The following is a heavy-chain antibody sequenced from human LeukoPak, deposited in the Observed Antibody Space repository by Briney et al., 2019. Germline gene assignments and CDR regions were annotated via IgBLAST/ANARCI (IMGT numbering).Heavy chain of an antibody. J-gene: IGHJ4*02. CDR2: IYYSGST. Sequence: SETLSLTCTVSGASISSTAYYWDWIRQPPGKGLEWVGTIYYSGSTYFNPSLKSRVTISVDTSKNQFSLKLSSVTAADAAVYYCAVGVIADGVVDYWGLGTLVTVSS. CDR3: AVGVIADGVVDY. D-gene: IGHD2-21*01. CDR1: GASISSTAYY. V-gene: IGHV4-39*07.